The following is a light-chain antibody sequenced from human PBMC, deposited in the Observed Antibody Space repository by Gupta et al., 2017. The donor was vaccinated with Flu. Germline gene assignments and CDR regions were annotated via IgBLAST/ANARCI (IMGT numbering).Light chain of an antibody. Sequence: EIELTQSPATLSLSPGEIATLSCRASQSVSTYLAWYQKKPGQAPRLLIYDASNRATGIPARFSGSGSGTDFTLTISSLEPEDFAVYYCQKRSNWPPYTFGQGTRLEIK. CDR1: QSVSTY. V-gene: IGKV3-11*01. J-gene: IGKJ2*01. CDR2: DAS. CDR3: QKRSNWPPYT.